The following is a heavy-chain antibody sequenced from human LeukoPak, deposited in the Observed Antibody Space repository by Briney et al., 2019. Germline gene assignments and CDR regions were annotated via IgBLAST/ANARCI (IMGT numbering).Heavy chain of an antibody. J-gene: IGHJ5*02. CDR1: GGTFRNYA. CDR3: ARCDIVVVLAATSPWGWFDP. V-gene: IGHV1-69*05. Sequence: SVKVSFKASGGTFRNYAINLGRQAPGQGLEWMGGIIPIFGTANYAQKFQGRVTITTDESTRTAYMELSSLRSEDTAVYYCARCDIVVVLAATSPWGWFDPWGQGTLVTVSS. D-gene: IGHD2-15*01. CDR2: IIPIFGTA.